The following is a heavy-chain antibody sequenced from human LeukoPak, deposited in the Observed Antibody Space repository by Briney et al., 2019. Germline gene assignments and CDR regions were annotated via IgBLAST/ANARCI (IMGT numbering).Heavy chain of an antibody. CDR3: ERRDWFDP. J-gene: IGHJ5*02. V-gene: IGHV3-53*01. Sequence: PGGSLRLSCAVSWLTVSGDYMSWVRQAPGKGLEWVSVIYSGGSTYYEDSVKGRFTISRDNSKNILYLQMNSLRAEETAVYYCERRDWFDPWGQGTLVTVSS. CDR1: WLTVSGDY. CDR2: IYSGGST.